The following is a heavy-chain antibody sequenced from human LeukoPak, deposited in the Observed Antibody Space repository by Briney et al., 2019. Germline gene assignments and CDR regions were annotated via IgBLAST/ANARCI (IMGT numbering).Heavy chain of an antibody. CDR1: GYTFTSYG. Sequence: ASVKVSCKASGYTFTSYGISWVRQAPGQGLEWMGWISAYNGNTNYAQKFQGRVTMTEDTSTDTAYMELSSLRSEDTAVYYCATRYGGDAFDIWGQGTMVTVSS. V-gene: IGHV1-18*01. CDR3: ATRYGGDAFDI. CDR2: ISAYNGNT. J-gene: IGHJ3*02. D-gene: IGHD4-17*01.